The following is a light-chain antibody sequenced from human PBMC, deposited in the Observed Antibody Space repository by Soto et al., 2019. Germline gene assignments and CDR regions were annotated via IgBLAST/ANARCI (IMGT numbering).Light chain of an antibody. Sequence: ENVLTQSPGTLSLSPGERATLSCRTSQSISSTFLAWYQQKPGQAPRLLIYGASSRATGLPDRFSGSGSGTDFPLTISRLAPEDFAVYYCQQYDRSLYTFGQGTKLEIK. V-gene: IGKV3-20*01. CDR3: QQYDRSLYT. J-gene: IGKJ2*01. CDR1: QSISSTF. CDR2: GAS.